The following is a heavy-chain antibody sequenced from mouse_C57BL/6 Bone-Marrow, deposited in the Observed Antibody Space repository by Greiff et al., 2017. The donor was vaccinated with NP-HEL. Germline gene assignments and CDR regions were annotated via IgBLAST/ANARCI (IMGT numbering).Heavy chain of an antibody. CDR3: ARTYYSTYAMDY. D-gene: IGHD2-5*01. J-gene: IGHJ4*01. CDR1: GYTFTSYW. CDR2: IDPSDSYT. V-gene: IGHV1-59*01. Sequence: VQLQQPGAELVRPGTSVKLSCKASGYTFTSYWMHWVKQRPGQGLEWIGVIDPSDSYTNYNQKLKGKATLTVDTSSSTAYMQLSSLTSEDSAVYYCARTYYSTYAMDYWGQGTSVTVSS.